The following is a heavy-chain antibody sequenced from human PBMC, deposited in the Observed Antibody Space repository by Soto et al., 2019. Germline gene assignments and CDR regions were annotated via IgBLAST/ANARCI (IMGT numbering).Heavy chain of an antibody. CDR2: ISWNSGSI. V-gene: IGHV3-9*01. CDR1: GFTFDDYA. CDR3: AKDIGACVPGSKGGSSTSCYGGLFDY. Sequence: GGSLRLSCAASGFTFDDYAMHWVRQAPGKGLEWVSGISWNSGSIGYADSVKGRFTISRDNAKNSLYLQMNSLRAEDTALYYCAKDIGACVPGSKGGSSTSCYGGLFDYWGQGTLVTVSS. J-gene: IGHJ4*02. D-gene: IGHD2-2*01.